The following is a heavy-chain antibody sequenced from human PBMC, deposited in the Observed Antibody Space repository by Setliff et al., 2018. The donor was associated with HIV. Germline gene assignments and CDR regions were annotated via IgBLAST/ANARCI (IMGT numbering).Heavy chain of an antibody. Sequence: GGSLRLSCVASGFTLGSHSMHWVRQPPGKGLEWVSYITESGSTVDYAQTVKGRFTISRDNAKNSLFLQMNSLRVEDTAVYFCARDLRGTYNEYLHYWGQGTLVTVSS. CDR3: ARDLRGTYNEYLHY. V-gene: IGHV3-48*04. D-gene: IGHD1-1*01. J-gene: IGHJ1*01. CDR1: GFTLGSHS. CDR2: ITESGSTV.